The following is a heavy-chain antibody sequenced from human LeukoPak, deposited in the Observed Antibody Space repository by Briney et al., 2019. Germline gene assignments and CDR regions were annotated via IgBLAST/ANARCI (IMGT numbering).Heavy chain of an antibody. CDR2: ISWNGGNT. D-gene: IGHD2-8*01. V-gene: IGHV3-20*04. CDR3: AREGIYCVNGVCYLDY. CDR1: GFNFDDYG. J-gene: IGHJ4*02. Sequence: GGSLRLSCTASGFNFDDYGMSWVRQAPGKGLEWVSGISWNGGNTGYADSVKGRFTISRDNAKNSLFLQVNSLRADDTAFYYCAREGIYCVNGVCYLDYWGQGTLVTVSS.